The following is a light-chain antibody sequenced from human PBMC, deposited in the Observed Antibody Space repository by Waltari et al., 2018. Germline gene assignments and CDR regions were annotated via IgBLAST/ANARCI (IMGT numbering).Light chain of an antibody. J-gene: IGLJ1*01. CDR1: TSDLGNNY. CDR3: ATWDDSLSAGV. V-gene: IGLV1-51*01. CDR2: DDN. Sequence: QSVLTQLPSVSAAPGQEVTISCSGSTSDLGNNYVSWYQQVPGTAPKLLISDDNNRPSGVPDRFSGSKSGTSATLLITGLQTGDEADYFCATWDDSLSAGVFGPGTKVTV.